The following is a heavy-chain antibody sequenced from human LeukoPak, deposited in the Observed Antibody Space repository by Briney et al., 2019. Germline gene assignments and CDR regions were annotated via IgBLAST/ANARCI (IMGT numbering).Heavy chain of an antibody. CDR1: GYSFTSYW. CDR2: IYPGDSDT. D-gene: IGHD2-2*01. Sequence: GESLKISCKGSGYSFTSYWIGWVRQMPGKGLEWMGIIYPGDSDTRYSPSFQGQVTISADKSISTAYLQWSSLKASDTAVYYCARPSTCSSTSCYQDIWGQGTMVTVSS. J-gene: IGHJ3*02. V-gene: IGHV5-51*01. CDR3: ARPSTCSSTSCYQDI.